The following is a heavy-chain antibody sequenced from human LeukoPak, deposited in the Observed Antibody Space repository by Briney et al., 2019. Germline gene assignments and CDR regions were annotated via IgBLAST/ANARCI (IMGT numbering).Heavy chain of an antibody. Sequence: QSGGSLRLSCAASGFTFGNYVMSWVRQAPGKGLEWVSGISGSGGDTFYAGSVKGRFTIFRDNSKDTLYLQMNRLRAEDTALYYCAGSYYGYYFDYWGQGTLVTVSS. CDR3: AGSYYGYYFDY. D-gene: IGHD3-10*01. V-gene: IGHV3-23*01. CDR1: GFTFGNYV. J-gene: IGHJ4*02. CDR2: ISGSGGDT.